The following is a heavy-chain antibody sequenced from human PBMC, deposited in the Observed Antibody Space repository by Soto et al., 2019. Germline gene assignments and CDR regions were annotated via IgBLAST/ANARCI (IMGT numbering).Heavy chain of an antibody. D-gene: IGHD3-22*01. Sequence: GGSLRLSCAASGFTFSSYSMNWVRQAPGKGQEWVSYISSSSSTKYYADSVKGRITNSRDNAKNSLYQQMNSLRDEDTAVYFCLSYPDYYDSSGYYPEYFQHWGQGTLVTVSS. CDR1: GFTFSSYS. V-gene: IGHV3-48*02. CDR3: LSYPDYYDSSGYYPEYFQH. CDR2: ISSSSSTK. J-gene: IGHJ1*01.